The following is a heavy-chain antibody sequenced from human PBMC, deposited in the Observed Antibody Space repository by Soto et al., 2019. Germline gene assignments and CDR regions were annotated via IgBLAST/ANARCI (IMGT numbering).Heavy chain of an antibody. D-gene: IGHD2-2*01. J-gene: IGHJ6*03. CDR3: ARAGGVVPAAEHYYYYYMDV. V-gene: IGHV4-39*01. Sequence: SATPSLTCTASGGSLSSTIYYWALIRQPPGKGLEWIGSIYYSGSTYYNPSLKSRVTISVDTSKNQFSLKLSSVTAADTAVYYCARAGGVVPAAEHYYYYYMDVWGKGTTVTVSS. CDR1: GGSLSSTIYY. CDR2: IYYSGST.